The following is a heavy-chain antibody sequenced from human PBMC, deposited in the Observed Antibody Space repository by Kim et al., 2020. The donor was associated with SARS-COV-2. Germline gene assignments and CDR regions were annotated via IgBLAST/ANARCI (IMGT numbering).Heavy chain of an antibody. CDR1: GYSFTSYW. V-gene: IGHV5-51*01. J-gene: IGHJ1*01. D-gene: IGHD5-12*01. CDR3: ARQDEGLRGAEYFQH. CDR2: IYPGDSDT. Sequence: GESLKISCKGSGYSFTSYWIGWVRQMPGKGLEWMGIIYPGDSDTRYSPSFQGQVTISADKSISTAYLQWSSLKASDTAMYYCARQDEGLRGAEYFQHWGQGTLVTVSS.